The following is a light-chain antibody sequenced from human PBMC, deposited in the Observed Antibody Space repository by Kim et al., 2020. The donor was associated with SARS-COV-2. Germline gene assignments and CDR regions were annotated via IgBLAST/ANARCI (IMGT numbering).Light chain of an antibody. V-gene: IGLV3-1*01. CDR3: QAWDNNWV. CDR1: ELGDKY. CDR2: QDS. J-gene: IGLJ3*02. Sequence: SYELAQPPSVSVSPGQTASITCSGDELGDKYACWYQQKPGQSPVLVIYQDSKRPSGIPERFSGSNSGNTATLTISGTQAMDEADYYCQAWDNNWVFGGGTQLTVL.